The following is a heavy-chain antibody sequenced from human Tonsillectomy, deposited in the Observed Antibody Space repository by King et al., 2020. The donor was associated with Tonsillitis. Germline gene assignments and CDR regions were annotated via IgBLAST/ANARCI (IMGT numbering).Heavy chain of an antibody. J-gene: IGHJ4*02. Sequence: QLVESGPEVKKPGTSVKVSCKASGFTFTSSAVQWVRQARGQRLEWIGWIVVGSGNTNCAQKFQERVTITRDMFTNTVYMELSSLRSDDTAVYYCGAVVRGVTPFDYWGQGSLVTVSS. CDR3: GAVVRGVTPFDY. CDR1: GFTFTSSA. V-gene: IGHV1-58*01. D-gene: IGHD3-10*01. CDR2: IVVGSGNT.